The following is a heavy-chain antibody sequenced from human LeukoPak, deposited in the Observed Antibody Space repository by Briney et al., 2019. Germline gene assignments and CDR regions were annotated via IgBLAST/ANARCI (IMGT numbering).Heavy chain of an antibody. V-gene: IGHV3-23*01. CDR3: AKRSSTSSGYFDF. CDR2: ITGSGAYT. CDR1: GFTFNNYA. J-gene: IGHJ4*02. Sequence: GGSLRLSCTASGFTFNNYAMTWVRQAPGKGLEWVSAITGSGAYTNYADSVKGRFTIPRDNSKNTIYLQMNSLRAEDTAIYYCAKRSSTSSGYFDFWGRGTLVTVSS. D-gene: IGHD3-22*01.